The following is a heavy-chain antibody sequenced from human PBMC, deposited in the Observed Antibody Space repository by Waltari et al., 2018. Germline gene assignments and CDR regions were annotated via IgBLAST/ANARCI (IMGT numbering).Heavy chain of an antibody. V-gene: IGHV1-69*12. J-gene: IGHJ6*02. CDR2: IIPIFGTA. Sequence: QVQLVQSGAEVKKPGSSVKVSCKASGGTFSSYAISWVRQAPGQGLEWMGGIIPIFGTANYAQKFQGRFTITADESTSTAYMELSSLRSEDTAVYYCASGGEYYYDSSGYPATYGMDVWGQGTTVTVSS. CDR1: GGTFSSYA. CDR3: ASGGEYYYDSSGYPATYGMDV. D-gene: IGHD3-22*01.